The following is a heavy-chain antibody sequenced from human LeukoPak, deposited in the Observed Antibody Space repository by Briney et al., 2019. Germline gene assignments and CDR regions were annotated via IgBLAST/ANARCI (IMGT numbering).Heavy chain of an antibody. CDR2: INPNSGGT. Sequence: ASVKVSCKASGYTFTGYYMHWVRQAPGQGLEWMGRINPNSGGTNYAQKFQGRVTMTRDTSISTAYMELSRLRSDDTAVYYCARVRGNSGSYLVYYWGQGTLVTVSS. J-gene: IGHJ4*02. V-gene: IGHV1-2*06. D-gene: IGHD1-26*01. CDR1: GYTFTGYY. CDR3: ARVRGNSGSYLVYY.